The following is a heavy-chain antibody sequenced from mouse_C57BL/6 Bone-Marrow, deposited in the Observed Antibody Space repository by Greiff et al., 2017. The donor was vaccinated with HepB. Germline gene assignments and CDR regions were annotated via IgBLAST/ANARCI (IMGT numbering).Heavy chain of an antibody. J-gene: IGHJ3*01. CDR1: GYTFTSYW. CDR2: IHPNSGST. D-gene: IGHD2-4*01. V-gene: IGHV1-64*01. CDR3: AREGYYDYDESVAY. Sequence: QVQLQQPGAELVKPGASVKLSCKASGYTFTSYWMHWVKQRPGQGLEWIGMIHPNSGSTNYNEKFKSKATLTVDKSSSTAYMQLSSLTSEDSAVYDCAREGYYDYDESVAYWGQGTLVTVSA.